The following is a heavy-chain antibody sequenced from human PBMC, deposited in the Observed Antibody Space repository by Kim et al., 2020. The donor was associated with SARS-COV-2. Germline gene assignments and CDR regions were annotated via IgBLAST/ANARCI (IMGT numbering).Heavy chain of an antibody. D-gene: IGHD3-10*01. CDR2: IIPMVGNA. V-gene: IGHV1-69*02. J-gene: IGHJ4*02. CDR1: GETFSSYN. CDR3: ARPAGWFGDSLDY. Sequence: SVKVSCKVFGETFSSYNINWVRQAPGQGLEWMGRIIPMVGNADYAQKFQGRVTITADRSTSTAYMDVSSLRSEDTAVYYCARPAGWFGDSLDYWGQGTLVTVSS.